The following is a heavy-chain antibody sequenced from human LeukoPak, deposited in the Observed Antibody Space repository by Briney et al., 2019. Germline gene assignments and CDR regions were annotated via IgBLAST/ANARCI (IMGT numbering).Heavy chain of an antibody. CDR3: AREISGYSDY. CDR1: GYTFTSYY. D-gene: IGHD3-22*01. J-gene: IGHJ4*02. V-gene: IGHV1-2*02. CDR2: INANSGDT. Sequence: ASAKVSCKASGYTFTSYYMHWVRQAPGQGLEWMGWINANSGDTKYAQKFQGRVTMTRDTSISTAYMELSRLRSDDTAMYYCAREISGYSDYWGQGTLVTVSS.